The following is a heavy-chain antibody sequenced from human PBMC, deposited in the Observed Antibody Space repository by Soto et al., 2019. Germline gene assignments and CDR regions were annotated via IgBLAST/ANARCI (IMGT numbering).Heavy chain of an antibody. CDR3: ANVGNYYGSGSYYRNHFDY. CDR1: GSTFSSYG. D-gene: IGHD3-10*01. Sequence: GGSLRLSCAASGSTFSSYGMHWVRQAPGKGLEWVAVISYDGSNKYYADSVKGRFTISRDNSKNTLYLQMNSLRAEDTAVYYCANVGNYYGSGSYYRNHFDYWGPGTLVTVSS. J-gene: IGHJ4*02. V-gene: IGHV3-30*18. CDR2: ISYDGSNK.